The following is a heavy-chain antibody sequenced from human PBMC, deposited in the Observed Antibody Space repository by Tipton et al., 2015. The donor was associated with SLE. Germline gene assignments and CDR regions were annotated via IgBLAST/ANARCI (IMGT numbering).Heavy chain of an antibody. CDR2: IRYDGSNK. V-gene: IGHV3-30*02. Sequence: QVQLVQSGGGVVQPGRSLRLSCAASGFTFSSYGMHWVRQAPGKGLEWVAFIRYDGSNKYYADSVKGRFTISRDNSKNTLYLQMNSLRVEDTAVYYCAKEGWLQLEGYFDYWGQGTLVTVSS. CDR3: AKEGWLQLEGYFDY. J-gene: IGHJ4*02. CDR1: GFTFSSYG. D-gene: IGHD5-24*01.